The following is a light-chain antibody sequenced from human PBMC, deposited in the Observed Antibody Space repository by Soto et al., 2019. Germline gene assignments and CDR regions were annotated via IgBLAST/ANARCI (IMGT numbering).Light chain of an antibody. CDR3: TSYTSSRTYV. CDR1: SNDVGAYNY. J-gene: IGLJ1*01. CDR2: DVS. Sequence: QSVLTQPASVSGSPGQSITVSCTGTSNDVGAYNYVSWHQQHPGTAPKLMIYDVSNRPSGVSNRFSGSKSGNTASLTISGLQAEDEADYYCTSYTSSRTYVFGTGTKVTVL. V-gene: IGLV2-14*03.